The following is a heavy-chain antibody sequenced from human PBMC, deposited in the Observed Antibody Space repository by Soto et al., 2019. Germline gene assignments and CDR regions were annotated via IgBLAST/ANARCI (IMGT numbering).Heavy chain of an antibody. CDR3: ARSQQKYSGYSSLHYYGMDV. V-gene: IGHV4-61*01. CDR2: IYYSGST. D-gene: IGHD5-12*01. CDR1: GGSVSSGSYY. J-gene: IGHJ6*02. Sequence: QVQLQESGPGLVKPSETLSLTCTVSGGSVSSGSYYWSWIRQPPGKGLEWIGYIYYSGSTNYNPSLKSRVPISVDTSKNQFSLKLSSVTAADTAVYYCARSQQKYSGYSSLHYYGMDVWGQGTTVTVSS.